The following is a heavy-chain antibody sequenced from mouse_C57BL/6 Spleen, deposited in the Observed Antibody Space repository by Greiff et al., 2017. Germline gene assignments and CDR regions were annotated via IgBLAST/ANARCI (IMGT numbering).Heavy chain of an antibody. CDR3: ARSGTAQATSGFAY. CDR2: IDPSDSYT. V-gene: IGHV1-69*01. D-gene: IGHD3-2*02. Sequence: VQLQPPGAELVMPGASVKLSCKASCYTFTRYWMHWVKQRPGQGLEWIGEIDPSDSYTNYNQKFKGKSTLTVDKSSSTAYMQLSSLTSEDSAVYYCARSGTAQATSGFAYWGQGTLVTVSA. CDR1: CYTFTRYW. J-gene: IGHJ3*01.